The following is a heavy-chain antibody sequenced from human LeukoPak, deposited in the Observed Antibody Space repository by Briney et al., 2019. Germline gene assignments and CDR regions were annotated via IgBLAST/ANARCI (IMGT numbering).Heavy chain of an antibody. CDR1: GGSISSYY. CDR3: ARDAGYYGMDV. J-gene: IGHJ6*02. CDR2: IYYIGST. V-gene: IGHV4-59*01. Sequence: PSETLSLTCTVSGGSISSYYWSWIRQPPGKGLEWMGYIYYIGSTNYNPSLKSRVTISVDTSKNQFSLKLSSVTAADTAVYYCARDAGYYGMDVWGQGTTVTVSS. D-gene: IGHD3-10*01.